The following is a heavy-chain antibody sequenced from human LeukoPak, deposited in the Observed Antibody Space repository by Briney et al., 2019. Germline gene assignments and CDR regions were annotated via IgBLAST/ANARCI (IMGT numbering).Heavy chain of an antibody. CDR2: ISGSGGST. Sequence: GGSLRLSCAASGFTFSSYAMSWVRQAPGKGLEWVSAISGSGGSTYYADSVKGRFTISRDNSKNTLYLQMNGLRAEDTAVYYCAKVGSSSPIFDYWGQGTLVTVSS. CDR3: AKVGSSSPIFDY. V-gene: IGHV3-23*01. CDR1: GFTFSSYA. D-gene: IGHD6-13*01. J-gene: IGHJ4*02.